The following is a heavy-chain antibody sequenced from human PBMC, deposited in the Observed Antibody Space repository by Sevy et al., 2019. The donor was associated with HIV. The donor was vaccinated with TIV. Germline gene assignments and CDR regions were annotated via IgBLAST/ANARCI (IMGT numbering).Heavy chain of an antibody. CDR2: IRSKAYDGTT. J-gene: IGHJ5*02. Sequence: GGSLRLSCTASGFTFGDYAMSWFRQAPGKGLEWVGFIRSKAYDGTTEYAASVKGRFTISRDDSKSIAYLQMNSLKTEDTAVYYCTRVNEDYDSSGYYYLGVWFDPWGQGTLVTVSS. CDR1: GFTFGDYA. CDR3: TRVNEDYDSSGYYYLGVWFDP. V-gene: IGHV3-49*03. D-gene: IGHD3-22*01.